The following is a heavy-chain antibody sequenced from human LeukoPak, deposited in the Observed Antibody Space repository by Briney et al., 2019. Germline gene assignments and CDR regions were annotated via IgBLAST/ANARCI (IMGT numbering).Heavy chain of an antibody. CDR3: ARASTDTAMAHFDY. CDR1: GGTFSSYA. V-gene: IGHV1-46*01. J-gene: IGHJ4*02. Sequence: ASVKVSCKASGGTFSSYAISWVRQAPGQGLEWMGIINPSGGSTSYAQKFQGRVTMTRDTSTSTVYMELSSLRSEDTAVYYCARASTDTAMAHFDYWGQGTLVTVSS. D-gene: IGHD5-18*01. CDR2: INPSGGST.